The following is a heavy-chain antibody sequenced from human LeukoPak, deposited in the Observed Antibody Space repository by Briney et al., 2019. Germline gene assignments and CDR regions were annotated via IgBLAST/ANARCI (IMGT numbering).Heavy chain of an antibody. J-gene: IGHJ4*02. Sequence: ASVKVSCKASGYTFTTYGITWGRQAPGQGLEWMGWISAYNGNTNYAQKFQGRVTMTIDTSTSTAYMELRSLKSDDTAVDYCARVWGYYYDSSGYSDFDYWGQGTLVTVSS. V-gene: IGHV1-18*01. CDR1: GYTFTTYG. D-gene: IGHD3-22*01. CDR2: ISAYNGNT. CDR3: ARVWGYYYDSSGYSDFDY.